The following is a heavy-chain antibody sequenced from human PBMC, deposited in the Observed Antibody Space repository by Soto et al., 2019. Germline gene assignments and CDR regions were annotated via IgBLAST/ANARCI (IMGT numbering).Heavy chain of an antibody. V-gene: IGHV3-30*18. CDR1: GFTFSSYG. Sequence: GGSPRLSCAASGFTFSSYGMHWVRQAPGKGLEWVAVISYDGSNKYYADSVKGRFTISRDNSKNTLYLQMNSLRAEDTAVYYCAKDCYDSSGDVSIWYYFDYWGQGTLVTVSS. D-gene: IGHD3-22*01. J-gene: IGHJ4*02. CDR2: ISYDGSNK. CDR3: AKDCYDSSGDVSIWYYFDY.